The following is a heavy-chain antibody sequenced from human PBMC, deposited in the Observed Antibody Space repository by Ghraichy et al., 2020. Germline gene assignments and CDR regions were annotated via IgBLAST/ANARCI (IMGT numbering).Heavy chain of an antibody. J-gene: IGHJ4*02. Sequence: GGSLRLSCAASRFTFSSYAMSWVRQAPGKGLEWVSAISGSGGSTYYADSVKGRFTISRDNSKNTLYLQMNSLRAEDTAVYYCAETVATIYGSIDYWGQGTLVTVSS. CDR1: RFTFSSYA. V-gene: IGHV3-23*01. CDR3: AETVATIYGSIDY. D-gene: IGHD5-12*01. CDR2: ISGSGGST.